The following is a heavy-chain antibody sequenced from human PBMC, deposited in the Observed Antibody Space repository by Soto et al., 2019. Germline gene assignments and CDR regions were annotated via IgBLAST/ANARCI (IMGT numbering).Heavy chain of an antibody. CDR2: INGLGNST. D-gene: IGHD4-17*01. Sequence: VGSLRLSCAASGFTFSSYAMSWVRQAQGKGLEWVSTINGLGNSTYYADSVKGRFTISRDISKNTLYLQMSSVRAEDTAIYYCTRGGYGDYVFDSWGQGTLVTVSS. V-gene: IGHV3-23*01. J-gene: IGHJ4*02. CDR3: TRGGYGDYVFDS. CDR1: GFTFSSYA.